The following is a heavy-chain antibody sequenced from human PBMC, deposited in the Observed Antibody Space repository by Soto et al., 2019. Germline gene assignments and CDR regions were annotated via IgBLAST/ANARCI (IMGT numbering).Heavy chain of an antibody. CDR2: ISYDGSNK. CDR1: GFTFSSYD. D-gene: IGHD2-21*01. CDR3: AKDLVRGNYYYYYGMDV. V-gene: IGHV3-30*18. J-gene: IGHJ6*02. Sequence: QVQLVESGGGVVQPGRSLRLSCAASGFTFSSYDMHWVRQAPGKGLEWVAVISYDGSNKYYADSVKGRFTISRDNSKNTLYLQMNSLRAEDTAVYYCAKDLVRGNYYYYYGMDVWGQGTTVTVSS.